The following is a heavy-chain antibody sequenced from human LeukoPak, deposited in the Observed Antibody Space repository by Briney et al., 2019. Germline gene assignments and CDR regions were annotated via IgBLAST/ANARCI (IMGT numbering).Heavy chain of an antibody. Sequence: SVKVSCKASGGTFSSYAISWVRQAPGQGLEWMGGIIPIFGTANYAQKFQGRVTITADESTSTAYMELSSLRSEDTAVYYCAGSASGYYLPFDYWGQGTLVAVSS. CDR3: AGSASGYYLPFDY. CDR2: IIPIFGTA. CDR1: GGTFSSYA. D-gene: IGHD3-22*01. V-gene: IGHV1-69*01. J-gene: IGHJ4*02.